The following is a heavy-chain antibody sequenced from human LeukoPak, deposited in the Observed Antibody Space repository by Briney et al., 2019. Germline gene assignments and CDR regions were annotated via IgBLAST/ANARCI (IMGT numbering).Heavy chain of an antibody. J-gene: IGHJ4*02. V-gene: IGHV3-7*01. CDR2: IQPDGGVK. CDR3: ARDPEYGALDY. CDR1: GFIFRNNW. Sequence: HTGGSLRLSCAVSGFIFRNNWMSWVRQAPGKGLEWVAGIQPDGGVKVYVDSVKGRFTISRDNAKNSLYLQMDSLRAEDTAVYYCARDPEYGALDYWGQGTLVTVSS. D-gene: IGHD2-2*01.